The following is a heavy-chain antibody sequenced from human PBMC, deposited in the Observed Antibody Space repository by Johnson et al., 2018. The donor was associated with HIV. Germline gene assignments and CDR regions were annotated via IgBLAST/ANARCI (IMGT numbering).Heavy chain of an antibody. Sequence: QVQLVESGGGVVQPGRSLRLSCAASGFTFSSYAMHWVRQAPGKGLEWVAVISYDGSNKYYADSVKGRFTISRDNSKNTLYLQMNSLRAEDTAVYYCARDPKRSGGGALDIWGQGTMVTVSS. D-gene: IGHD3-16*01. J-gene: IGHJ3*02. CDR1: GFTFSSYA. CDR3: ARDPKRSGGGALDI. CDR2: ISYDGSNK. V-gene: IGHV3-30-3*01.